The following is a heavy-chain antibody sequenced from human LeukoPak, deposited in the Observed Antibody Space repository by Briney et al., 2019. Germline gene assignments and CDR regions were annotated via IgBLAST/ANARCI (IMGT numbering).Heavy chain of an antibody. D-gene: IGHD3-10*01. Sequence: PGGSLRLSCAASGFTFSSYWMGWVRQAPGKGLEWVANIKQEGSEKYYGDSVKGRFTISRDNAKNSLYLQMNSLRAEDTAVYYCARGLITMVRGVITTTNDAFDIWGQGTMVTVSS. CDR2: IKQEGSEK. CDR3: ARGLITMVRGVITTTNDAFDI. J-gene: IGHJ3*02. CDR1: GFTFSSYW. V-gene: IGHV3-7*04.